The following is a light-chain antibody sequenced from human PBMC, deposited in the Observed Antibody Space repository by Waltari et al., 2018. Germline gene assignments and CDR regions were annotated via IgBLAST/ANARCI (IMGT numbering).Light chain of an antibody. V-gene: IGLV1-44*01. Sequence: QSVLTQPPSASGTPGQRVTISCSGSSSNIVSNTVNWYQQLPGTPPKLLIYSNNQRPSGVPDRFSGSKSGTSASLAISGLQSEDEADYYCAAWDDSLNGVVFGGGTKLTVL. CDR1: SSNIVSNT. CDR2: SNN. CDR3: AAWDDSLNGVV. J-gene: IGLJ2*01.